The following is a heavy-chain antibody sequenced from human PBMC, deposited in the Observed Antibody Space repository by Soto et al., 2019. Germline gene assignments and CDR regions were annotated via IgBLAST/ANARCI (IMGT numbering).Heavy chain of an antibody. D-gene: IGHD3-22*01. CDR1: GGSISSYY. Sequence: QVQLQESGPGLVKPSETLSLTCTVSGGSISSYYWSWIRQPPGKGLEWIGYIYYSGSTNYNPSLKSRVTISVDTSKNQLSLKLSSVTAVDTAVYYCARNYYDSSGYYDWYFDYWGQGTLVTVSS. CDR3: ARNYYDSSGYYDWYFDY. CDR2: IYYSGST. V-gene: IGHV4-59*01. J-gene: IGHJ4*02.